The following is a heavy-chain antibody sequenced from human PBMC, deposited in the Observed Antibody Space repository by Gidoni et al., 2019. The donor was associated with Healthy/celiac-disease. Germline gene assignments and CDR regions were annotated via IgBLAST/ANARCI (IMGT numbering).Heavy chain of an antibody. CDR2: ISWNSGSI. J-gene: IGHJ3*02. Sequence: EVQLVESGGGLVQPGRSLRLSCAASGFTFDDYAMHWVRQAPGKGLEWVSGISWNSGSIGYADSVKGRFTISRDNAKNSLYLQMNSLRAEDTALYYCAKDILAVAGRDAFDIWGQGTMVTVSS. CDR3: AKDILAVAGRDAFDI. V-gene: IGHV3-9*01. CDR1: GFTFDDYA. D-gene: IGHD6-19*01.